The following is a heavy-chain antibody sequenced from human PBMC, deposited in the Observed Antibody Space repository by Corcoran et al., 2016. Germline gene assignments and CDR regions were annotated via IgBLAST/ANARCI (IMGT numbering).Heavy chain of an antibody. V-gene: IGHV1-69*01. D-gene: IGHD2-15*01. CDR1: GGTFSSYA. Sequence: QVQLVQSGAEVKKPGSSVKVSCKASGGTFSSYAISWVRQAPGQGLEWMGGIIPIFGTANYAQKFQGRVTITADEATSTAYMELSSLRSEDPAVYYCARGPDCSAGSCYWKYYFDYWGQGTLVTVSS. CDR3: ARGPDCSAGSCYWKYYFDY. CDR2: IIPIFGTA. J-gene: IGHJ4*02.